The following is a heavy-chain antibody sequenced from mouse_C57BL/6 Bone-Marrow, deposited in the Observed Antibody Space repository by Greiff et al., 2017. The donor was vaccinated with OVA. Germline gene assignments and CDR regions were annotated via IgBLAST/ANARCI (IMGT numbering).Heavy chain of an antibody. D-gene: IGHD2-2*01. Sequence: QVQLQQPGTELVKPGASVKLSCKASGYTFTSYWMHWVKQRPGQGLEWIGNINPSNGGTNYNEKFKSKATLTVDKSSSTAYMQLSSLTSEDSAVYYCARLDTIYYGYEDFDYWGQGTTLTVSS. V-gene: IGHV1-53*01. CDR2: INPSNGGT. J-gene: IGHJ2*01. CDR1: GYTFTSYW. CDR3: ARLDTIYYGYEDFDY.